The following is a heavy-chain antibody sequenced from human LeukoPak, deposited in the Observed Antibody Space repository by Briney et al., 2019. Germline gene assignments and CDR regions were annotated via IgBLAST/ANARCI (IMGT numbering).Heavy chain of an antibody. CDR3: TTWIFPPGLDY. D-gene: IGHD3-3*01. CDR1: GFTFSNAW. V-gene: IGHV3-15*01. J-gene: IGHJ4*02. CDR2: IKSKTDGGTT. Sequence: PGGSLRLSCAASGFTFSNAWMSWVRQAPGKGLEWVGLIKSKTDGGTTDYAAPVKGRFTISRDDSKNTLYLQMNSLKTEDTAVYYCTTWIFPPGLDYWGQGTLVTVSS.